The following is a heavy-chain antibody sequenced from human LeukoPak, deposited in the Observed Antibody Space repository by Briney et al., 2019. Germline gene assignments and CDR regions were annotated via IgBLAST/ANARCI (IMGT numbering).Heavy chain of an antibody. CDR2: ISAYNGNT. J-gene: IGHJ4*02. D-gene: IGHD3-9*01. CDR3: ARDGGGDDILTGYYVVPIPSGFDY. V-gene: IGHV1-18*01. Sequence: ASVKVSCKASGYTFTNYGISWVRQAPGQGLEWMGWISAYNGNTNYAQKLQGRVTMTTDTSTSTAYMELRSLRSDDTAVYYCARDGGGDDILTGYYVVPIPSGFDYWGQGTLVTVSS. CDR1: GYTFTNYG.